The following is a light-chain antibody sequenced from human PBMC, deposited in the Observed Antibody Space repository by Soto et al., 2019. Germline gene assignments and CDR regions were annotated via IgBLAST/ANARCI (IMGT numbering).Light chain of an antibody. CDR2: EVS. CDR3: NSYTSKSKGV. J-gene: IGLJ1*01. Sequence: QSALTQPASVSGSPGQSITIYCTGTSSDVGGYNYVSWYQHHPGKAPKLIIYEVSNRPSGVSNRFSGSKSGNTASLTISGLQAEDEADYYCNSYTSKSKGVFGTGTKVTVL. V-gene: IGLV2-14*01. CDR1: SSDVGGYNY.